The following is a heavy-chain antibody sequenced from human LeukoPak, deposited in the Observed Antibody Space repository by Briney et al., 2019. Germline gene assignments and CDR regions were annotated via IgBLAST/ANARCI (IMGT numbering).Heavy chain of an antibody. D-gene: IGHD5-18*01. CDR3: AREMDTAMAADY. J-gene: IGHJ4*02. CDR1: GGSISSYY. CDR2: IYYSGST. V-gene: IGHV4-59*12. Sequence: SETLSLTCTVSGGSISSYYWSWIRQPPGKGLEWIGYIYYSGSTNYNPSLKSRVTISVDTSKNQFSLKLSSVTAADTAVYYCAREMDTAMAADYWGQGTLVTVSS.